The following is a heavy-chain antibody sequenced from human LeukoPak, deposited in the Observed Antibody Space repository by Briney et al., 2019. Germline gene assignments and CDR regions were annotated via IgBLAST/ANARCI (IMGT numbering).Heavy chain of an antibody. CDR2: IRYDGSNK. D-gene: IGHD1-26*01. V-gene: IGHV3-30*02. CDR1: GFTFSSYG. Sequence: GGSLRLSCAASGFTFSSYGMHWVRQAPGKGLEWAAFIRYDGSNKYYADSVKGRFTISRDNSKNTLYLQMNSLRAEDTAVYYCAKDRMGLVGATLNYWGQGTLVTVSS. CDR3: AKDRMGLVGATLNY. J-gene: IGHJ4*02.